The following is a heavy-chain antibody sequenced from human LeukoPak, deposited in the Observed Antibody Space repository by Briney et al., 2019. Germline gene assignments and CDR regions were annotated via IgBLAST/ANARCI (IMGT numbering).Heavy chain of an antibody. CDR3: AKDLRVIYASESFYYRYMDV. CDR2: ISYDGSNK. V-gene: IGHV3-30*18. D-gene: IGHD3-10*01. Sequence: PGGSLRLSCAASGFTFSSYGMHWVRQAPGKGLEWVAVISYDGSNKYYADSVKGRFTISRDNSKNTLYLQMSTLRTEDTAVYYCAKDLRVIYASESFYYRYMDVWGKGTTVIISS. J-gene: IGHJ6*03. CDR1: GFTFSSYG.